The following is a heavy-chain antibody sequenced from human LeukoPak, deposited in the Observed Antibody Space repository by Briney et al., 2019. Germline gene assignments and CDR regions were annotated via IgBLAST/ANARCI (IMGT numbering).Heavy chain of an antibody. CDR3: ARGDIVATINYFDY. V-gene: IGHV4-59*01. CDR1: GGSISNYY. Sequence: SETLSLTCTVSGGSISNYYWSWIRQPPGKGLEWSGYIYYTGSTNYNPSLKSRVTISVDTSKNQFSLKLSSVTAADTAVYYCARGDIVATINYFDYWGQGTLVTVPS. CDR2: IYYTGST. J-gene: IGHJ4*02. D-gene: IGHD5-12*01.